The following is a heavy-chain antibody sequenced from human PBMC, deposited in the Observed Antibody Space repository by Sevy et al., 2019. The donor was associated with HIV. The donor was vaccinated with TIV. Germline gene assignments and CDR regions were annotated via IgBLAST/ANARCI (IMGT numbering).Heavy chain of an antibody. CDR3: VREGRNYEYVWGTYHSGF. D-gene: IGHD3-16*02. CDR1: GFSFNGYA. CDR2: ISYDGSVK. V-gene: IGHV3-30*04. Sequence: GGSLRLSCAASGFSFNGYAMHWVRQAPGKGLEWLAVISYDGSVKYYTESVKGRFTISRDNTKNTLFLQLNSLRPEDKAVYYCVREGRNYEYVWGTYHSGFRAQGTLVTVSS. J-gene: IGHJ4*02.